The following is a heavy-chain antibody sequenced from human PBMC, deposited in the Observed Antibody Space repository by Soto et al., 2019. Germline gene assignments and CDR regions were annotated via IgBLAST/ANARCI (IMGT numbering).Heavy chain of an antibody. V-gene: IGHV3-33*01. CDR2: IWYDGSNK. Sequence: LRLSCAASGFTFSSYGMHWVRQAPGKGLEWVAVIWYDGSNKYYADSVKGRFTISRDNSKNTLYLQMNSLRAEDTAVYYCARSGMVLYYYGMDVWGQGTTVTVSS. D-gene: IGHD2-8*01. J-gene: IGHJ6*02. CDR1: GFTFSSYG. CDR3: ARSGMVLYYYGMDV.